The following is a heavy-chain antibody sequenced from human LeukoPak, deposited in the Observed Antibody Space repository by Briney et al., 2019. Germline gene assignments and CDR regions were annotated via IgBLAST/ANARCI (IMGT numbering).Heavy chain of an antibody. CDR3: VREYGVTAGTAFYWYFGL. CDR1: EFNFNTYG. J-gene: IGHJ2*01. CDR2: IWSDGSEK. Sequence: PGGSLRLSCAASEFNFNTYGMHWVRQAPGKGLEWVAVIWSDGSEKYYADSVKGRFTISRDNSKNTMYLQMNSLRDEDTAIYHCVREYGVTAGTAFYWYFGLWGRGTLVTVSS. D-gene: IGHD2-21*02. V-gene: IGHV3-33*01.